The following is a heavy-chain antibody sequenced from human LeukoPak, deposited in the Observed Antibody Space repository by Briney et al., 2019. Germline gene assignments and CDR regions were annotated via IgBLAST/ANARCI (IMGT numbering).Heavy chain of an antibody. CDR2: IGGSGGST. J-gene: IGHJ4*02. Sequence: QSAGSLRLSCAASGFPFSIFPMIWLPQAPGKGLEWFSNIGGSGGSTYYGDYVKGRFTISRDNSKNTVYLKMNSLRAEDTAVYYCAKAYGSGSFYNSFDYWGQGTLVTVSS. CDR1: GFPFSIFP. D-gene: IGHD3-10*01. CDR3: AKAYGSGSFYNSFDY. V-gene: IGHV3-23*01.